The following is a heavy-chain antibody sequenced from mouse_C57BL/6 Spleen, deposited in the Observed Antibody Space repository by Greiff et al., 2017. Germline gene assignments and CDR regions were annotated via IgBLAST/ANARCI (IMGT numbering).Heavy chain of an antibody. J-gene: IGHJ2*01. CDR1: GFTFSNYW. CDR2: IRLKSDNYAT. Sequence: EVQLQQSGGGLVQPGGSMKLSCVASGFTFSNYWMNWVRQSPEKGLEWVAQIRLKSDNYATHYAESVKGRFTISRDDSKSSVYLQMNNLRAEDTGIYYCTIYGSSFYYFDYWGQGTTLTVSS. CDR3: TIYGSSFYYFDY. D-gene: IGHD1-1*01. V-gene: IGHV6-3*01.